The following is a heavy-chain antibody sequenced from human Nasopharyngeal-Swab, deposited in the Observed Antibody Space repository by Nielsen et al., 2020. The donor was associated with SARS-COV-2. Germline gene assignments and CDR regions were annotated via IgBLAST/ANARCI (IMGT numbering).Heavy chain of an antibody. D-gene: IGHD2-15*01. Sequence: VRQAPGKGLEWVAVISYDGSNKYYADSVKGRFTISRDNSKTTLYLQMNSLRAEDTAVYYCASRTGYCSGGSCYSDAFDIWGQGTMVTVSS. V-gene: IGHV3-30-3*01. J-gene: IGHJ3*02. CDR2: ISYDGSNK. CDR3: ASRTGYCSGGSCYSDAFDI.